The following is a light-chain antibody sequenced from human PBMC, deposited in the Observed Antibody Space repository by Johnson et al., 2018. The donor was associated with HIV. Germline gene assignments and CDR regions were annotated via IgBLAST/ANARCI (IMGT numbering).Light chain of an antibody. V-gene: IGLV1-51*01. J-gene: IGLJ1*01. CDR3: GTLDSSLSVYV. CDR1: SSNIGNNY. Sequence: QSVLTQPPSVSAAPGQKVTISCSGSSSNIGNNYVSWYQQLPGRAPKLLIYDNNKRPSGTPDRFSGSKSGTSATLGITGLQTGDEADYYCGTLDSSLSVYVFATGTKVTVL. CDR2: DNN.